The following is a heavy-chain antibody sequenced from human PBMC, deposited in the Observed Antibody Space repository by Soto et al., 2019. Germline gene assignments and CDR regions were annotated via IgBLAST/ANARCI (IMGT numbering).Heavy chain of an antibody. V-gene: IGHV4-59*01. CDR1: GGSISRYN. Sequence: SETLSLSYTVSGGSISRYNGSWIRQNPGKALAWIGYIYYSGSTNYNPSLKSRVTISVDTSKNQFSLKLSSVTAADTAVYYCARANCSGGSCYWDGEGYSGMDVWGQGTTVTVFS. CDR3: ARANCSGGSCYWDGEGYSGMDV. J-gene: IGHJ6*02. D-gene: IGHD2-15*01. CDR2: IYYSGST.